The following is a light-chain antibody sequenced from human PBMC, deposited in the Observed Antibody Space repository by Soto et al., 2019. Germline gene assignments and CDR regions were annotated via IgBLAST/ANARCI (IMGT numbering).Light chain of an antibody. V-gene: IGLV2-14*03. CDR1: SRDIGSYNY. J-gene: IGLJ1*01. Sequence: QSALTQPASVSGSPGQSITISSPETSRDIGSYNYVSWYQQHPGQAPKLMIYDVTNRPSGVSNRFSGSKSGNTASLTISGLQAEDEADYYCSSPRSSSFYVFGTGTKLTVL. CDR2: DVT. CDR3: SSPRSSSFYV.